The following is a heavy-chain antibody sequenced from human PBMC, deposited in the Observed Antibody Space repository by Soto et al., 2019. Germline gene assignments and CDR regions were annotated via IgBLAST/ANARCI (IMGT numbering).Heavy chain of an antibody. D-gene: IGHD5-18*01. V-gene: IGHV1-69*01. CDR3: AGLRMDTAMAPFDY. CDR2: IIPIFGTA. Sequence: ASVKVSCKASGGTFSSYAISWVQQAPGQGLEWMGGIIPIFGTANYAQKFQGRVTITADESTSTAYVELSSLRSEDTAVYYCAGLRMDTAMAPFDYWGQGTLVTVSS. J-gene: IGHJ4*02. CDR1: GGTFSSYA.